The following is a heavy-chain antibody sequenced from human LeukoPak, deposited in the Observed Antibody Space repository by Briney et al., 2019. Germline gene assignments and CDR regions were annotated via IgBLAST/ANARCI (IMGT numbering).Heavy chain of an antibody. CDR3: ARGAMVAATRSYYYGMDV. Sequence: SQTLSLTCTVSGASISSGDYYWSWIRRPPGKGLEGIAYIYYSGSTYYNPSLKSRVTISVDTSKNQFSLKLSSVTAADTAVYFCARGAMVAATRSYYYGMDVWGQGTTVTVSS. D-gene: IGHD2-15*01. CDR2: IYYSGST. V-gene: IGHV4-30-4*01. J-gene: IGHJ6*02. CDR1: GASISSGDYY.